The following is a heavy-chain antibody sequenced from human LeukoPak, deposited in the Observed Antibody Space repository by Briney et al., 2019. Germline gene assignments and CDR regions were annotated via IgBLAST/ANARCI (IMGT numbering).Heavy chain of an antibody. CDR2: IYYSGST. D-gene: IGHD1-26*01. CDR3: TKGLVGALAFEY. J-gene: IGHJ4*02. V-gene: IGHV4-59*12. Sequence: PSETLSLTCTVSGGSISSYYWSWIRQPPGKGLEWIGYIYYSGSTNYNPSLKSRVTISVDTSRNQFSLKLNSVTAADTAVYYCTKGLVGALAFEYWGQGTLVTVSS. CDR1: GGSISSYY.